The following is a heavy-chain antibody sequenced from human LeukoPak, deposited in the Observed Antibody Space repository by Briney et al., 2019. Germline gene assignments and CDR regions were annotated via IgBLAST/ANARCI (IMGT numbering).Heavy chain of an antibody. D-gene: IGHD6-19*01. Sequence: ASVKVSCKASGYTFTGYYMRWVRQAPGQGLEWMGWINPNSGGTNYAQKYQGRVTMTRDTSISTAYIELRRLRSDDTAVYYCASGYSSGWYYFDCWGQGTLVTVSS. V-gene: IGHV1-2*02. CDR1: GYTFTGYY. CDR3: ASGYSSGWYYFDC. CDR2: INPNSGGT. J-gene: IGHJ4*02.